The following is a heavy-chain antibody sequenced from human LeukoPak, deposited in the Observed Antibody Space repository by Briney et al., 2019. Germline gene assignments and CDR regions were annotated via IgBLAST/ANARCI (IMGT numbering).Heavy chain of an antibody. D-gene: IGHD6-19*01. Sequence: SGGSLRLSCAASGFTFSSYSMNWVRQAPGKGLEWVSSIDFTSRYIYNADLVKGRFTTSRDNAKNSLDLQMNSLRAEDTAVYYCARGLRYSSGWTDYWGQGTLVTVSS. CDR1: GFTFSSYS. J-gene: IGHJ4*02. V-gene: IGHV3-21*01. CDR3: ARGLRYSSGWTDY. CDR2: IDFTSRYI.